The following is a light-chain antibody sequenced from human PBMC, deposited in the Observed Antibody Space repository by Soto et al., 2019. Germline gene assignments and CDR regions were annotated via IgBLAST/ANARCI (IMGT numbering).Light chain of an antibody. CDR2: GAS. CDR3: QQYNNWPQT. CDR1: QSVSSN. J-gene: IGKJ1*01. V-gene: IGKV3-15*01. Sequence: EIVMTQSPATLSVSPGERATLSCRASQSVSSNLAWYQQKPGQAPRLLIYGASTRATGIPARFSGSGSGTECTLTISSLQSEGFAVYYWQQYNNWPQTFGKGTKVEIK.